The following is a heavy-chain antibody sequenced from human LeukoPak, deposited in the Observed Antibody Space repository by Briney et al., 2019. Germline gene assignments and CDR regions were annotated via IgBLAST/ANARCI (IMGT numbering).Heavy chain of an antibody. J-gene: IGHJ3*02. D-gene: IGHD1-26*01. CDR2: ISWNSGSI. V-gene: IGHV3-9*01. CDR1: GFTFDDYA. Sequence: GGSLRLSCAASGFTFDDYAMHWVLQAPGKGLEWVSGISWNSGSIGYADSVKGRFTISRENAKNSLYLQMNSLRAEDTALYYCAKSGSYYLGAFDIWGQGTMVTVSS. CDR3: AKSGSYYLGAFDI.